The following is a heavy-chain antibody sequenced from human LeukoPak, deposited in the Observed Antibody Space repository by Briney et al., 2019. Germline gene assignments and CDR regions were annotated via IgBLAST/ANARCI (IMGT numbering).Heavy chain of an antibody. D-gene: IGHD1-7*01. CDR3: ARYNWNYFYAFDI. V-gene: IGHV3-21*01. Sequence: PGGSLRLSCEASGFTFSSYSMNWVRQAPGKGLEWVSSISSSSSYIYYADSVKGRFTISRDNAKNSLYLQMNSLRAEDTAVYYCARYNWNYFYAFDIWGQGTMVTVSS. J-gene: IGHJ3*02. CDR1: GFTFSSYS. CDR2: ISSSSSYI.